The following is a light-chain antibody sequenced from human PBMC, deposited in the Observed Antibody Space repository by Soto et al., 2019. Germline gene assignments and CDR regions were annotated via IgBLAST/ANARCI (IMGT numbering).Light chain of an antibody. CDR2: WAS. CDR3: KPRRKSHPWIT. V-gene: IGKV4-1*01. CDR1: QSVFSNSNNKKY. J-gene: IGKJ5*01. Sequence: DMAVTPTIYSLSVSITELATVVCKCIQSVFSNSNNKKYLAWYQQKPGQPPKLLIHWASIRESGVPDRFSGSGSGTDFTLTLSSLEPEDSAVYYCKPRRKSHPWITFGQGTRLEIK.